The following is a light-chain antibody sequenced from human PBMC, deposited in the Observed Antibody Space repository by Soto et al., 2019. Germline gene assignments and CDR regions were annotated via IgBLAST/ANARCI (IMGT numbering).Light chain of an antibody. V-gene: IGKV3-20*01. J-gene: IGKJ3*01. CDR2: GAS. CDR3: QQYGSSPPLT. Sequence: EIVLTQSPGTLSSSPGERATLSCRASQTFSSYLAWYQQKPGQAPRLLIYGASSRATGIPDRFSGSGSGTDFTLTISRLEPEDVAVYYCQQYGSSPPLTFGPGTKVDI. CDR1: QTFSSY.